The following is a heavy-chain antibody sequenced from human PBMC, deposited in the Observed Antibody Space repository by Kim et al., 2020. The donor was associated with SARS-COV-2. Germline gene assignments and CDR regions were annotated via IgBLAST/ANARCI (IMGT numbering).Heavy chain of an antibody. V-gene: IGHV3-23*01. D-gene: IGHD2-8*02. CDR1: GFTLSSYA. Sequence: GGSLRLSCAASGFTLSSYAMSWVRQAPGKGLEWVSAISGSGGTTYYAVPVKGRFTIPRDNSKYMPYLQFNLLSALFTSVYYCVKVSWWFAVTDHWFDP. CDR3: VKVSWWFAVTDHWFDP. J-gene: IGHJ5*02. CDR2: ISGSGGTT.